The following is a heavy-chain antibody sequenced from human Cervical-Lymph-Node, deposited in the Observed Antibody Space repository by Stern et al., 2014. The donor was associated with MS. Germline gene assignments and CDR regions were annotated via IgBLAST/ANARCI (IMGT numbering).Heavy chain of an antibody. CDR1: GFTFSRYG. CDR3: AKEPLTLRGVIAYQFDS. V-gene: IGHV3-30*18. Sequence: QVQLVESGGGVVQPGRSLRLSCAASGFTFSRYGMHWVRQAPGKGLAWVAVISSDMSYIYYEESVKGRFNIYSDNYKRMLYLHMSSLTPEDTAMYYCAKEPLTLRGVIAYQFDSWGQGALVPVSS. CDR2: ISSDMSYI. J-gene: IGHJ4*02. D-gene: IGHD3-10*01.